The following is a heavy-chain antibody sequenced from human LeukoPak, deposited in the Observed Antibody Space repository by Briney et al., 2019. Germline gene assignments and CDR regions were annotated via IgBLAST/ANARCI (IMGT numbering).Heavy chain of an antibody. CDR2: IKSKTDGGTT. J-gene: IGHJ4*02. Sequence: NPGGSLRLSCAASGFTFSYASMSWVRQAPGKGLEWVGRIKSKTDGGTTDYAAPVKGRFTISRDDSKSTLYLQMNSLKTEDTAVYYCTTDGVVGATTYDYWGQGTLVTVSS. D-gene: IGHD1-26*01. CDR3: TTDGVVGATTYDY. CDR1: GFTFSYAS. V-gene: IGHV3-15*01.